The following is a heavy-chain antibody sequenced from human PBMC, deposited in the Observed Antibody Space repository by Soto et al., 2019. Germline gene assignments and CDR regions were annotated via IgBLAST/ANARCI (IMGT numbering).Heavy chain of an antibody. V-gene: IGHV3-74*01. CDR3: ARGAFGSYYVDY. Sequence: GGSLRLSCAASGFTFTSYWMHWVRQAPGKGLLWMSRIKGDETTSSYADSVKGRFTISRDNAKNTVYLQMNSLRAEDTAVYYCARGAFGSYYVDYWGQGTLVTVSS. J-gene: IGHJ4*02. CDR2: IKGDETTS. D-gene: IGHD3-10*01. CDR1: GFTFTSYW.